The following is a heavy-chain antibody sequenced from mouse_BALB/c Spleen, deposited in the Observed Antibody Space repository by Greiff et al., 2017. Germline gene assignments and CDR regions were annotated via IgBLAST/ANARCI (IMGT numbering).Heavy chain of an antibody. J-gene: IGHJ4*01. CDR1: GYTFSSYW. CDR3: ARRGWSGAMDY. Sequence: VQLQESGAELMKPGASVKISCKATGYTFSSYWIEWVKQRPGHGLEWIGEILPGSGSTNYNEKFKGKATFTADTSSNTAYMQLSSLTSEDSAVYYCARRGWSGAMDYWGQGTSDTVSS. D-gene: IGHD2-3*01. CDR2: ILPGSGST. V-gene: IGHV1-9*01.